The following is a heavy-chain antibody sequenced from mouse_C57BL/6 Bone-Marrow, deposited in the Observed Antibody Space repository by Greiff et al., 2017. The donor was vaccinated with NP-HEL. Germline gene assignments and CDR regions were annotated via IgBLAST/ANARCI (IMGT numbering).Heavy chain of an antibody. V-gene: IGHV7-3*01. CDR2: IRNKANGYTT. CDR1: GFTFTDYS. CDR3: ARSIYYDYADDPFYAMDY. Sequence: EVQLQESGGGLVQPGGSLSLSCAASGFTFTDYSMSWVRQPPGKALEWLGFIRNKANGYTTEYSASVKGRFTISRDNSQSILYLQMNALRAEDSATYYCARSIYYDYADDPFYAMDYWGQGTSVTVSS. D-gene: IGHD2-4*01. J-gene: IGHJ4*01.